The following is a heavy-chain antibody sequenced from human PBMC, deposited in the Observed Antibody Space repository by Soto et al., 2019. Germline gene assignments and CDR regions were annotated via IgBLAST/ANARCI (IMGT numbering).Heavy chain of an antibody. J-gene: IGHJ4*02. D-gene: IGHD2-21*01. V-gene: IGHV1-69*17. Sequence: QVQLVQSGAEVKKPGSSVKVSCKVPGGTFSKYAISWVRQAPGQGLEWVGGIPPVVDMADSAQRFQGRVTITADKSTSTVYMEMRNLRSEDTAVYYCARALVVIPASALYSFDYWGQGTLVTVSS. CDR1: GGTFSKYA. CDR2: IPPVVDMA. CDR3: ARALVVIPASALYSFDY.